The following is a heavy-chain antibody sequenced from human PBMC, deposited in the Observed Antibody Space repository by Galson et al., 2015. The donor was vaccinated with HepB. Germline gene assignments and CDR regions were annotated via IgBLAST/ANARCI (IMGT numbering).Heavy chain of an antibody. CDR2: ISAYNGNT. CDR3: ASHCSGGSCFDY. V-gene: IGHV1-18*04. D-gene: IGHD2-15*01. CDR1: GYTFTSYG. J-gene: IGHJ4*02. Sequence: SVKVSCKASGYTFTSYGISWVRQAPGQGLEWMGWISAYNGNTNYAQKLQGRVTVTTDTSTSTAYMELRSLRSDDTAVYYCASHCSGGSCFDYWGQGTLVTVSS.